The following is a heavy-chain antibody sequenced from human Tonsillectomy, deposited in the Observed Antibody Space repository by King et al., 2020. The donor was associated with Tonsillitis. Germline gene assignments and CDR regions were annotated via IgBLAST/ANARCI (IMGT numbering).Heavy chain of an antibody. CDR2: IYYSGST. Sequence: QLQESGPGLVKPSETLSLTCTVSGGSISSSSYYWGWIRQPPGKGLEWIGSIYYSGSTYYNPPLKSRVTISVYTSKNQFSLKLSAVTAADTAVYYCASTQDTAMGYGMDVWGQGTTVTVSS. D-gene: IGHD5-18*01. CDR1: GGSISSSSYY. V-gene: IGHV4-39*01. J-gene: IGHJ6*02. CDR3: ASTQDTAMGYGMDV.